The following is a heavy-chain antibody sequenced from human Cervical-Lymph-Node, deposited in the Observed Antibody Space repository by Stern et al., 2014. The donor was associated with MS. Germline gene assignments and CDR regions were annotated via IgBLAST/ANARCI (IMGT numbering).Heavy chain of an antibody. CDR2: ISPILVTA. CDR1: GGTFSSYA. CDR3: ARGIVATIHTF. D-gene: IGHD5-12*01. Sequence: VQLVESGAEGKKPGSSVKVSCKASGGTFSSYAITWVRQAPGQGLEWMGGISPILVTANYAQKFQGRVTITADESTRTAYMELSSLRSEDTAVYYCARGIVATIHTFWGQGTLVTVSS. V-gene: IGHV1-69*01. J-gene: IGHJ4*02.